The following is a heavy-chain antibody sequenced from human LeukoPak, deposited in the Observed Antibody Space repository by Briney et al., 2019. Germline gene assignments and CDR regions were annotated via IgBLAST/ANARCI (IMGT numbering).Heavy chain of an antibody. CDR1: GFTFSRYG. CDR2: ISGGGGDT. D-gene: IGHD3-9*01. V-gene: IGHV3-23*01. J-gene: IGHJ4*02. Sequence: GGSLRLSCAASGFTFSRYGMSWVRQAPGKGLEWVSAISGGGGDTYYADSAKGRFTISRDNSKNTLYLQMNSLRAEDTAVYYCAKDGDYDILTGWSHTLYYLDYWGQGTLVTVSS. CDR3: AKDGDYDILTGWSHTLYYLDY.